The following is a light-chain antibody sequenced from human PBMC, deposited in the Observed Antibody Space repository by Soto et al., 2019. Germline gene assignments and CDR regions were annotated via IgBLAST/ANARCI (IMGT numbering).Light chain of an antibody. CDR3: QSDDSSLSGSV. CDR1: SSNIGAGYD. J-gene: IGLJ2*01. Sequence: QSVLTQPPSVSGAPGQRVTISCTGSSSNIGAGYDVHWYQQLPGTAPKLLMYGNNNRPSGVPDRFSGSKSGTSASLAITGLQAEDEADYYCQSDDSSLSGSVFGGGTKVTVL. V-gene: IGLV1-40*01. CDR2: GNN.